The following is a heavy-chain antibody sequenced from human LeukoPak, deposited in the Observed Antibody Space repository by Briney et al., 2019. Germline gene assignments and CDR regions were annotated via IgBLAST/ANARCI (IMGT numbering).Heavy chain of an antibody. D-gene: IGHD6-25*01. CDR1: GFTVSSNY. CDR2: IYSGDST. J-gene: IGHJ4*02. CDR3: ARDRAAADGRLYY. V-gene: IGHV3-66*01. Sequence: PGGSLRLSCAGSGFTVSSNYMSWVRQAPGKGLEWVSVIYSGDSTCYADSVKGRFIISRDNSKNTVYLQMNSLRAEDTAVYYCARDRAAADGRLYYWGQGTLVTVSS.